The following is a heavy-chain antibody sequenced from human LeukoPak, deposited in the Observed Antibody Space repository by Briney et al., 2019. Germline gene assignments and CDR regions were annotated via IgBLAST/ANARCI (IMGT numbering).Heavy chain of an antibody. V-gene: IGHV1-69*13. CDR1: GGTFISYA. CDR2: IIPIFGTA. J-gene: IGHJ4*02. CDR3: ASSRGEGYSYGLDAFDY. D-gene: IGHD5-18*01. Sequence: SVKVSCKASGGTFISYAISWVRQAPGQGLEWMGGIIPIFGTANYAQKFQGRVTITADESTSTAYMELSSLRSEDTAVYYCASSRGEGYSYGLDAFDYWGRGTLVTVSS.